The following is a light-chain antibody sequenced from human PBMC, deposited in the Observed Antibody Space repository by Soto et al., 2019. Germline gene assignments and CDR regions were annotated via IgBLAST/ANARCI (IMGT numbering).Light chain of an antibody. CDR1: QSVISS. CDR2: GAS. CDR3: QHYNNWLGT. J-gene: IGKJ4*01. V-gene: IGKV3-15*01. Sequence: EIVVTQSPALLSVSPGERVTLSCRASQSVISSIAWYQQKLGQAPRLIIYGASTRATGIPARFSGSGSGTEFFLTISSLQSEDFAMYYCQHYNNWLGTFGGGTKVEIK.